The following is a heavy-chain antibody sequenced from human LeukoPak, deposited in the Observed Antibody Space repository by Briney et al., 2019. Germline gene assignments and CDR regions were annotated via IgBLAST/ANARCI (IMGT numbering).Heavy chain of an antibody. Sequence: GGSLRLSCAASGFTFSSYWMSWVRQAPGKGLEWVSAISGSGGSTYYADSVKGRFTISRDNSKNTLYLQMNSLRAEDTAIYYCAKDSDLGGNDYWGQGTLVTVSS. CDR1: GFTFSSYW. D-gene: IGHD3-16*01. CDR2: ISGSGGST. J-gene: IGHJ4*02. V-gene: IGHV3-23*01. CDR3: AKDSDLGGNDY.